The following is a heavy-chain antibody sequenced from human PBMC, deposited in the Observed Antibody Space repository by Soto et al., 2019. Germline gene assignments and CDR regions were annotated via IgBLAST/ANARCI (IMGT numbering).Heavy chain of an antibody. V-gene: IGHV3-30*09. D-gene: IGHD2-21*02. CDR3: AKDHGGGNCYLCPNFDQ. Sequence: QVQLVESGGGVVQPGRSLRLSCAASGFTFSSYAMHWVRQAPGKGLEWVAVISDTGETAYHADSVKGRVAISRDNSKNTLSLQMNSLRAEDTAVYYCAKDHGGGNCYLCPNFDQWGQGTLVTVSS. CDR1: GFTFSSYA. J-gene: IGHJ4*02. CDR2: ISDTGETA.